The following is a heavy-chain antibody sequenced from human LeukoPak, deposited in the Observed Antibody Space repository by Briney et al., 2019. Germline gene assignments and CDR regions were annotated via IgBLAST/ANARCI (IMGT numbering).Heavy chain of an antibody. CDR2: INTDGSRT. J-gene: IGHJ5*02. CDR1: GFTFSTYW. CDR3: ARVASGSYNWFDP. Sequence: GGSLRLPCAASGFTFSTYWMHWVRQAPGKGLVWVSRINTDGSRTTYADSVRGRFTSSRDNAKNTVYLQMNSLRAEDTAVYYCARVASGSYNWFDPWGQGTLVTVSS. V-gene: IGHV3-74*03. D-gene: IGHD3-10*01.